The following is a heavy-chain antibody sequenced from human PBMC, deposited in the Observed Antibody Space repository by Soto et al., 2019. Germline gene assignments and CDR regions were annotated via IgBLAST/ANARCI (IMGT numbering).Heavy chain of an antibody. Sequence: SETLSLTCTVSGGSISTSYWTWSRSPQGKGLEWIGYIYFSGTTNYDPSLKSRVTISVDTSKSQFSLKLNSVTAADTAVYYCARVGILTGYYKGLDVWGQGTTVTVSS. CDR1: GGSISTSY. D-gene: IGHD3-9*01. CDR2: IYFSGTT. V-gene: IGHV4-59*01. J-gene: IGHJ6*02. CDR3: ARVGILTGYYKGLDV.